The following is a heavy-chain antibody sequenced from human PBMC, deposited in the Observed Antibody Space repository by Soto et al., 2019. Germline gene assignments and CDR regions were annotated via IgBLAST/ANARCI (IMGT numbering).Heavy chain of an antibody. CDR3: ARVSFNALLRFPFDL. D-gene: IGHD5-12*01. V-gene: IGHV1-8*01. CDR2: MNPNSGST. Sequence: QVQLVQSGAEVKKPGASVKVSCKASGYSFTSYDVNWVRQASGQGLEWMGWMNPNSGSTVIAQKFQGRVTMTRDSSISTAYMELSSLRPDDSAIYYCARVSFNALLRFPFDLWGQGTGVTVSS. CDR1: GYSFTSYD. J-gene: IGHJ4*02.